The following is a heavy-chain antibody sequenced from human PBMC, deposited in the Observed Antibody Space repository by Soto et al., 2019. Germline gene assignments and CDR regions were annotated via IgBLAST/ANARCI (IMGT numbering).Heavy chain of an antibody. V-gene: IGHV3-66*01. CDR3: ARMGDSSGYSGWFDP. J-gene: IGHJ5*02. D-gene: IGHD3-22*01. Sequence: EVQLVESGGGLVQPGGSLRLSCAASGFTVSSNYMSWVRQAPGKGLEWVSVIYSGGSTYYADSVKGRFTISRDNSKNTLYLQMNSLRAEDTAVSYCARMGDSSGYSGWFDPWGQGTLVTVSS. CDR2: IYSGGST. CDR1: GFTVSSNY.